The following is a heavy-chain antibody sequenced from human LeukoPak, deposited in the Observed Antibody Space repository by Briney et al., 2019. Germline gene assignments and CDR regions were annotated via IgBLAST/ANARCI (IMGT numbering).Heavy chain of an antibody. D-gene: IGHD1-14*01. V-gene: IGHV3-21*01. CDR3: ARDETDGFDS. Sequence: PGGSLRLSCGASGFTFSNYNMNWVRQAPGEGLEWVSSINSRSTYIFYADSVMGRFTISRDNAKNSLFLQMNSLRAEDTAVYYCARDETDGFDSWGQGTLVTVSS. J-gene: IGHJ5*01. CDR1: GFTFSNYN. CDR2: INSRSTYI.